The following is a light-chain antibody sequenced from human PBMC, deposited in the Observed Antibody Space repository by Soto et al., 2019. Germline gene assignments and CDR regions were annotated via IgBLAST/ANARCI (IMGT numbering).Light chain of an antibody. CDR1: SSDVGTYNY. CDR2: DVS. CDR3: SSHTGSTVV. V-gene: IGLV2-14*01. Sequence: QSVLTQPPLVSGAPGQSITISCTGTSSDVGTYNYVSWYQQHPGKAPKLMIYDVSNRPSGVSNRFSGSKSGNTASLTISGLQAEDEADYYCSSHTGSTVVFGGGTKVTVL. J-gene: IGLJ2*01.